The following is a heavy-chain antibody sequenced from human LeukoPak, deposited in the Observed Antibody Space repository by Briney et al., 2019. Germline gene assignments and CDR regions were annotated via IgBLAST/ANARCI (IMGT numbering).Heavy chain of an antibody. Sequence: PSETPSLTCAVYGGSFSGYYWSWIRQPPGKGLEWIGEINHSGSTNYNPSLKSRVTISVDTSKNQFSLKLSSVTAADTAVYYCARERGYSGWFDPWGQGTLVTVSS. D-gene: IGHD5-12*01. CDR1: GGSFSGYY. V-gene: IGHV4-34*01. CDR2: INHSGST. J-gene: IGHJ5*02. CDR3: ARERGYSGWFDP.